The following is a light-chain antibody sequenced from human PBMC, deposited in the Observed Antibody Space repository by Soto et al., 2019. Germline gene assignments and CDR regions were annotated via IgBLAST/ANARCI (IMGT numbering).Light chain of an antibody. Sequence: DIQMTQSPSSLSASVGDRVTITCRASQSISSYLNWYQQKPGKAPKLLIYAASSLQGGVPSTFSGSGSGTDFTLTITSLQPEDFATYYCQQSYSTPPTFGQGTRLEIK. CDR2: AAS. V-gene: IGKV1-39*01. CDR1: QSISSY. J-gene: IGKJ5*01. CDR3: QQSYSTPPT.